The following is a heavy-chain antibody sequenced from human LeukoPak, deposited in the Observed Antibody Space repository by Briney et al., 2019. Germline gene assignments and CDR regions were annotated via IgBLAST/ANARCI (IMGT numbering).Heavy chain of an antibody. D-gene: IGHD3-22*01. CDR1: GFTFSSYG. V-gene: IGHV3-30*02. CDR3: AKNRDSSDYPRDFDF. Sequence: GGSLRLSCAAFGFTFSSYGMHWVRQAPGKGLEWVAFIRHGGGYQHYADSVKGRFTVSRDNSKDMLYLQMNSLRTEDTAVYYCAKNRDSSDYPRDFDFWGQGTLVTVSS. J-gene: IGHJ4*02. CDR2: IRHGGGYQ.